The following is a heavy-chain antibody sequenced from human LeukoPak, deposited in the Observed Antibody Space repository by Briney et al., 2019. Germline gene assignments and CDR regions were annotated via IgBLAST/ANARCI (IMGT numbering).Heavy chain of an antibody. Sequence: ASVKVSCKASGYTFTSYYMHWVRQAPGQGLEWMGIINPSGGSTSYAQKFQGRVTVTKDMSTSTVYMELSSLRYEDTAVYYCARDVSSTSSWWFDPWGQGTLVIVSS. V-gene: IGHV1-46*01. J-gene: IGHJ5*02. CDR2: INPSGGST. CDR1: GYTFTSYY. CDR3: ARDVSSTSSWWFDP. D-gene: IGHD2-2*01.